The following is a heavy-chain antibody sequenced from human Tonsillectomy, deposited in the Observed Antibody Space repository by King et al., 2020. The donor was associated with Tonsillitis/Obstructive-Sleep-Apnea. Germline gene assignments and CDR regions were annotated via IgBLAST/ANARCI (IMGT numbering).Heavy chain of an antibody. J-gene: IGHJ4*02. CDR2: IDPSSTYI. V-gene: IGHV3-21*01. Sequence: VQLVESGGGLVKPGGSLRLSCAASGFTFVAYSMNWVRQAPGKGLEWVSSIDPSSTYIYYADSVKGRFTISRDNAENSLYPQMNSLRAEDTAVYYCARGGKAAVGKDYWGQGTLVSVSS. CDR3: ARGGKAAVGKDY. D-gene: IGHD6-13*01. CDR1: GFTFVAYS.